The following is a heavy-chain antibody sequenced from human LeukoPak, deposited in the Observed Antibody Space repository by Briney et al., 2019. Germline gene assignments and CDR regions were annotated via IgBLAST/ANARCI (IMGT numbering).Heavy chain of an antibody. Sequence: GGSLRFSCAAPEFTFSRYAMTWVRQAPGKGLEWVSSITSRDGRTSYADSVKGRFTVSRDNSKNTLYLQMNYLRVEDTAVYYCARDPNGYYLGAFDFWCHQSLVTVSS. CDR3: ARDPNGYYLGAFDF. CDR1: EFTFSRYA. D-gene: IGHD4-17*01. J-gene: IGHJ4*01. CDR2: ITSRDGRT. V-gene: IGHV3-23*01.